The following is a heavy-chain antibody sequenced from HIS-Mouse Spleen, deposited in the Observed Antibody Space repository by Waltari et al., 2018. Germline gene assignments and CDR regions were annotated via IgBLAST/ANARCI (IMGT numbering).Heavy chain of an antibody. CDR2: IYYSGST. Sequence: QLQLQESGPGLVKPSETLSLTCTVSGCPISSSSYYWGWIRQPPGKGREWIGSIYYSGSTYYNPSLKSRVTISVDTSKNQFSLKLSSVTAADTAVYYCAREIPYSSSWYDWYFDLWGRGTLVTVSS. CDR1: GCPISSSSYY. V-gene: IGHV4-39*07. J-gene: IGHJ2*01. CDR3: AREIPYSSSWYDWYFDL. D-gene: IGHD6-13*01.